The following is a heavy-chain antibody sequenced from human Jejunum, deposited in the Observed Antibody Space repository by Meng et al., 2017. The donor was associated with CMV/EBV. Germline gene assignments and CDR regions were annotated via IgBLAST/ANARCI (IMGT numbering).Heavy chain of an antibody. V-gene: IGHV2-5*01. J-gene: IGHJ4*02. CDR1: SLKHNRVG. CDR2: IYWNDDK. D-gene: IGHD5-24*01. CDR3: ARLEMVLVPPSILIDS. Sequence: SLKHNRVGVAWIRQPPGKALEWRANIYWNDDKRYSPFLKSRLSITKDTSKNQVVLTMTNMDPVDTATYYCARLEMVLVPPSILIDSWGQGTLVTVSS.